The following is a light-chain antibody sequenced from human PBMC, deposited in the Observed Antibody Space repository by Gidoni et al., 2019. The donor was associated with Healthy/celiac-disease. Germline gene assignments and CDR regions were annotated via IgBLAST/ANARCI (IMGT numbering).Light chain of an antibody. V-gene: IGLV1-40*01. CDR1: SANIGAGYD. J-gene: IGLJ3*02. Sequence: QSVLTQPPPVAGAPGKRVTISCTGSSANIGAGYDVHWYQKLPGTAPKLLIYGNSNRPSGVPRRFSCSTSGTSASLAITGLQAEDEADYYCQSYDSSLSGWVFGGGTKLTVL. CDR3: QSYDSSLSGWV. CDR2: GNS.